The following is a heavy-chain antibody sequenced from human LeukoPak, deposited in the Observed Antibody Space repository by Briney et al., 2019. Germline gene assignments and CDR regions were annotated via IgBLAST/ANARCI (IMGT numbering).Heavy chain of an antibody. Sequence: GRSLRLSCAASGFTFSSYGMHWVRQAPGKGLEWVAVIWYDGSNKYYADSVKGRFTISRDNSKNTLYLQMNSLRAEDTAVYYCARRIVTYYYDSSGSLDAFDIWGQGTMVTVSS. CDR2: IWYDGSNK. V-gene: IGHV3-33*01. CDR3: ARRIVTYYYDSSGSLDAFDI. CDR1: GFTFSSYG. D-gene: IGHD3-22*01. J-gene: IGHJ3*02.